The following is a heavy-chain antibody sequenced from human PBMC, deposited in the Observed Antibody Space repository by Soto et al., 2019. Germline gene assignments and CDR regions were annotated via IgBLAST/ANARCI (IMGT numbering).Heavy chain of an antibody. D-gene: IGHD1-20*01. CDR1: GFNFSSYG. J-gene: IGHJ6*02. CDR2: ISYDGSNK. Sequence: GGALRLSCAASGFNFSSYGMHWVRQAPGKGLEWVAVISYDGSNKYYADSVKGRFTISRDNSKNTLYLQMNSLRAEDTAVYYCAKDIHRYDDYDYGMDVWGQGTTVTVSS. V-gene: IGHV3-30*18. CDR3: AKDIHRYDDYDYGMDV.